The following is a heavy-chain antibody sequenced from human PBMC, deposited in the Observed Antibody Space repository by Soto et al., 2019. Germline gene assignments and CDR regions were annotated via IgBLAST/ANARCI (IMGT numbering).Heavy chain of an antibody. J-gene: IGHJ4*02. V-gene: IGHV3-30*18. D-gene: IGHD3-10*01. CDR3: AKDRKPYGSGSYYRIVDY. Sequence: PGGSLRLSCAASGFTFISYGMHWVRQAPGKGLEWVAVISYDGSNKYYADSVKGRFTISRDNSKNTLYLQMNSLRAEDTAVYYCAKDRKPYGSGSYYRIVDYWGQGTLVTVSS. CDR2: ISYDGSNK. CDR1: GFTFISYG.